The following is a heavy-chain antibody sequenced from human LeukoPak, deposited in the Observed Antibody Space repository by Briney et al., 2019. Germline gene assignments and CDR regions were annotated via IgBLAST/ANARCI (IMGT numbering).Heavy chain of an antibody. CDR3: ARREGDYGYWYFDL. CDR2: IYYSGST. Sequence: SETLSLTCTVSGGSISSYYWSWIRQPPGKGLEWIGYIYYSGSTNYNPSLKSRVTISVDTSKNQFPLKLSSVTAADTAVYYCARREGDYGYWYFDLWGRGTLVTVSS. J-gene: IGHJ2*01. CDR1: GGSISSYY. V-gene: IGHV4-59*08. D-gene: IGHD4-17*01.